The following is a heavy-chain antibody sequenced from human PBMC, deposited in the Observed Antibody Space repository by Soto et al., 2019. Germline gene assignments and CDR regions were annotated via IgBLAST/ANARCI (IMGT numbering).Heavy chain of an antibody. D-gene: IGHD3-3*01. V-gene: IGHV3-30*03. CDR1: GFTFSSYG. CDR3: ARERDDYDFWSGYYQD. CDR2: ISYDGSNK. J-gene: IGHJ4*02. Sequence: QVQLVESGGGVVQPGRSLRLSCAASGFTFSSYGMHWVRQAPGKGLEWVAVISYDGSNKYYADSVKGRFTISRDNSKNTLYLQMNSLRAEDTAVYYCARERDDYDFWSGYYQDWGQGTLVTVSS.